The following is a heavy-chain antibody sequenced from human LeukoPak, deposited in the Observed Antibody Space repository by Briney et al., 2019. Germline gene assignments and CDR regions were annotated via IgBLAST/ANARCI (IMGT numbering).Heavy chain of an antibody. Sequence: SETLSLTCAVYGGSFSGYYWSSIRQPPGKGLEWIGEINHSGSTNYNPSLKSRVTISVDTSKNQFSLKLSSVTAADTAVYYCARWLGDSSGYYPDYWGQGTLVTVSS. J-gene: IGHJ4*02. D-gene: IGHD3-22*01. CDR3: ARWLGDSSGYYPDY. V-gene: IGHV4-34*01. CDR2: INHSGST. CDR1: GGSFSGYY.